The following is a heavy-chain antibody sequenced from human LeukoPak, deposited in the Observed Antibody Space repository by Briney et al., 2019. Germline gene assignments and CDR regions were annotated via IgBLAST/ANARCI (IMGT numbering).Heavy chain of an antibody. V-gene: IGHV3-21*01. J-gene: IGHJ3*02. CDR3: ARAASFWSGYLSDSHDAFDI. CDR1: GFTFSSYS. Sequence: GGSLRLSCAASGFTFSSYSMNWVRQAPGKGLEWVSSISSSSSYIYYADSVKGRFTISRDNAKNSLYLQMNSLRAEDTAVYYCARAASFWSGYLSDSHDAFDIWGQGTMVTVSS. CDR2: ISSSSSYI. D-gene: IGHD3-3*01.